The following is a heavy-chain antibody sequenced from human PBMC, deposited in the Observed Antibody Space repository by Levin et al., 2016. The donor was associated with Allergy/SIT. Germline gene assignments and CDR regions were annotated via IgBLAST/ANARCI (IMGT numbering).Heavy chain of an antibody. Sequence: KVSCKGSGYSFTSYWIGWVRQMPGKGLEWMGIIYPGDSDTRYSPSFQGQVTISADKSISTAYLQWSSLKASDTAMYYCARSYKRSAAGADYWGQGTLVTVSS. D-gene: IGHD6-13*01. CDR1: GYSFTSYW. CDR2: IYPGDSDT. V-gene: IGHV5-51*01. J-gene: IGHJ4*02. CDR3: ARSYKRSAAGADY.